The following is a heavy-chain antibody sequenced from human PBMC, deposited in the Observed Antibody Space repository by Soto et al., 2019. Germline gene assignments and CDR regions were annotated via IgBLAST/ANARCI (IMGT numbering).Heavy chain of an antibody. D-gene: IGHD4-17*01. CDR1: GFTFSSYS. Sequence: GGSLRLSCAASGFTFSSYSMNWVRQAPGKGLEWVSSISSSSSYIYYADSVKGRFTISRDNAKNSLYLQMNSLRAEDTAVYYCARAYDYGDSRHYWYFDLWGRGTLVTVSS. CDR3: ARAYDYGDSRHYWYFDL. V-gene: IGHV3-21*01. J-gene: IGHJ2*01. CDR2: ISSSSSYI.